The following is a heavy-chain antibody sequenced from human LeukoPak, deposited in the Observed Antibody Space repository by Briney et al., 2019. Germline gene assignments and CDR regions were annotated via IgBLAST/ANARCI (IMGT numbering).Heavy chain of an antibody. CDR1: GTTFDSHY. V-gene: IGHV3-7*01. J-gene: IGHJ4*02. D-gene: IGHD1-26*01. Sequence: GGSLRLSCAASGTTFDSHYMTWVRQTPEKGLELVANRKQDGSEKNYVDSVKGRFTISRDNAKKSLYLQMNSLRAEDTAVYYCASAAGWESAYWGQGTLVTVSS. CDR2: RKQDGSEK. CDR3: ASAAGWESAY.